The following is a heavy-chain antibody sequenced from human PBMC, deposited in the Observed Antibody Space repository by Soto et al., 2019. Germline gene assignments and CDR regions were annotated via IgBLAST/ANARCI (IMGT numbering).Heavy chain of an antibody. D-gene: IGHD3-22*01. CDR3: ARVDSSGYQPFDY. V-gene: IGHV4-30-4*01. J-gene: IGHJ4*02. CDR1: GGSISSGDYY. Sequence: SETLSLTCTVSGGSISSGDYYWSWIRQPPGKGLEWIGYIYYSGSTYYNPSLKSRVTISVDTSKNQFSLKPSSVTAADTAVYYCARVDSSGYQPFDYWGQGTLVTVSS. CDR2: IYYSGST.